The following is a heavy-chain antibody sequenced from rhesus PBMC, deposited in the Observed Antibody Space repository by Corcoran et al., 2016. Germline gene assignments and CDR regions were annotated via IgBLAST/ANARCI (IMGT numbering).Heavy chain of an antibody. V-gene: IGHV4-165*02. CDR1: GGSISGYY. D-gene: IGHD1-20*01. CDR3: ARNLEQRGGK. J-gene: IGHJ4*01. CDR2: FGGRSMPT. Sequence: QVQLQESGPGLVKPSVTLSPTCAGAGGSISGYYWTWDRQHPGKGLEWIWYFGGRSMPTDYHPSLKSRFTISTDTSKIPFSLKLSSVTAADTAVYYCARNLEQRGGKWGQGVLVTVSS.